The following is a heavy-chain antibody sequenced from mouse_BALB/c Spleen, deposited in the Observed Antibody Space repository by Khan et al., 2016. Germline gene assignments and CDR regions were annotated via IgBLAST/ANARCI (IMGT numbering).Heavy chain of an antibody. CDR3: AKGRRKAWFAY. CDR2: ISYSGYT. J-gene: IGHJ3*01. CDR1: GYSITSDYA. V-gene: IGHV3-2*02. Sequence: EVQLQESGPGLVKPSQSLSLTCTVTGYSITSDYAWNWIRQFPGNKLEWMGYISYSGYTTYNPSLKSRISITRDTSKNQFFLQLNSVTTEDTVTXYCAKGRRKAWFAYWGQGTLVTVSA.